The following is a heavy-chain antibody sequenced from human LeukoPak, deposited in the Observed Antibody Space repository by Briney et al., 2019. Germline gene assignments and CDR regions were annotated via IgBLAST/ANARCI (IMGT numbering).Heavy chain of an antibody. V-gene: IGHV3-23*01. CDR2: ISGSGGST. CDR3: VKRYCSGGTCYSAFDY. Sequence: PGGSLRLSCAASGFTFSSYAMSWVRQAPGKGLEWVSAISGSGGSTYYADSVKGRFTISRDNSKNTLYLQMNSLRAEDTAVYYCVKRYCSGGTCYSAFDYWGHGTLVTVSS. D-gene: IGHD2-15*01. J-gene: IGHJ4*01. CDR1: GFTFSSYA.